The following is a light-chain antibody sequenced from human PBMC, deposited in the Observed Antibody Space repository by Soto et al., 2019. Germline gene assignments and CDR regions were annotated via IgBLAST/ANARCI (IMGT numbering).Light chain of an antibody. CDR3: QQYNSYPT. CDR1: QSISSW. CDR2: DAS. J-gene: IGKJ1*01. Sequence: DIQMTQSPSTLSASVGDRVTITCRASQSISSWLAWYQQKPGKAPKLLINDASSLESGVPSRFSGSGSGTEFTLTISSLQPDDFATYYCQQYNSYPTFGQGTKVEIK. V-gene: IGKV1-5*01.